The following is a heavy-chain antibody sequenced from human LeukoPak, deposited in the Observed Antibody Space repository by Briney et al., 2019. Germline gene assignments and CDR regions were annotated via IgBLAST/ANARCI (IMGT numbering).Heavy chain of an antibody. V-gene: IGHV5-51*01. CDR1: GYSFSTYW. D-gene: IGHD3-10*01. CDR3: ARQAREHSRYYGAPFDF. Sequence: GESLQISCQGSGYSFSTYWITWVRQMPGKGLEWMGIIYPGDSDTRYSPSFQGQVTISTDESVSTAYLQWTSLRASDTAIYYCARQAREHSRYYGAPFDFWGQGTMVTVSS. CDR2: IYPGDSDT. J-gene: IGHJ3*01.